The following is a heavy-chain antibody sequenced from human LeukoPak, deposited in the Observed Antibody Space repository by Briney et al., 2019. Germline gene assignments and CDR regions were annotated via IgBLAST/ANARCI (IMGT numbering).Heavy chain of an antibody. CDR3: AREPRWKGSGYYLGAFDI. V-gene: IGHV4-59*01. J-gene: IGHJ3*02. CDR2: IYYSGST. Sequence: SEALSLTCTVSGGSISSYYWSWIRQPPGKGLEWIGYIYYSGSTNYNPSLKSRVTISVDTSKNQFSLKLSSMTAADTAVYYCAREPRWKGSGYYLGAFDIWGQGTMVTVSS. CDR1: GGSISSYY. D-gene: IGHD3-22*01.